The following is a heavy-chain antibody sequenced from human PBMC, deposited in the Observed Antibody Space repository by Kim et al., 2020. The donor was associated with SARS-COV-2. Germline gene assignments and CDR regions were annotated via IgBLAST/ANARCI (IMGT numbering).Heavy chain of an antibody. CDR2: TYYRSKWYN. D-gene: IGHD3-3*01. V-gene: IGHV6-1*01. CDR1: GDSVSSNSAA. CDR3: ARAALRFLEWLPQFYGMDV. Sequence: SQTLSLTCAISGDSVSSNSAAWNWIRQSPSRGLEWLGRTYYRSKWYNDYAVSVKSRITINPDTSKNQFSLQLNSVTPEDTAVYYCARAALRFLEWLPQFYGMDVWGQGTTVTVSS. J-gene: IGHJ6*02.